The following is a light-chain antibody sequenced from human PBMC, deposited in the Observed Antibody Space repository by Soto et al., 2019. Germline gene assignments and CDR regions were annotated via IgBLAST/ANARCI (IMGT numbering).Light chain of an antibody. CDR1: SSDVGSYNL. CDR3: CSYAGDSTYV. J-gene: IGLJ1*01. CDR2: KDN. V-gene: IGLV2-23*01. Sequence: QSALTQPASVSGSPEQSITISCTGTSSDVGSYNLVSSYQQHPGKAPKRMIYKDNKRPSGISNRFSGSKSASTASLTISGLQAEDEADYYCCSYAGDSTYVFGTWTNVTVL.